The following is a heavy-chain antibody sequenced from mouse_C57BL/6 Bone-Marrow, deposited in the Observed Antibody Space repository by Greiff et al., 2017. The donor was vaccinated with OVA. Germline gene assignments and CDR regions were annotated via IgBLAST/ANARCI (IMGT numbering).Heavy chain of an antibody. CDR1: GYTFTDYW. Sequence: QVQLQQPGPELVKPGASVKMSCKASGYTFTDYWMHWVKQRPGQGLEWIGVINPNNGGTNYNQKFKGKATLTVDKSSSTAYMELRSLTSEDSAVYCCARSDRMDDWGKGTTVTVSS. CDR3: ARSDRMDD. CDR2: INPNNGGT. D-gene: IGHD2-14*01. V-gene: IGHV1-53*01. J-gene: IGHJ1*03.